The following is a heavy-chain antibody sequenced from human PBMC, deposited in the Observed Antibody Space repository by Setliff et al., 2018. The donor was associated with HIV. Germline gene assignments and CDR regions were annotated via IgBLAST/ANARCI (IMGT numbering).Heavy chain of an antibody. Sequence: GESLTLSCKGSGYSFTNYWIAWLRQMPGKGLECMGIIYPGDSDTRYSPSFQGQVTISADKSINTAYLQWSSLKASDTAMYYCARHGQYGSGSYYNRPFDYWGQGTLVTVSS. CDR2: IYPGDSDT. CDR1: GYSFTNYW. D-gene: IGHD3-10*01. V-gene: IGHV5-51*01. CDR3: ARHGQYGSGSYYNRPFDY. J-gene: IGHJ4*02.